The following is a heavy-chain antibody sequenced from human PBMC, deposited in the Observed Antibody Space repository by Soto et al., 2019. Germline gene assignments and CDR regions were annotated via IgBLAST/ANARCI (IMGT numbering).Heavy chain of an antibody. Sequence: ASVKVSCKASGYTFISYDINWVRQATGQGPEWMGWMNPDSGNTGYVQKFQGRVTMTRNTAISTAYMELSSLRSEDTAVYYCARSVGGSNVNFDYWGQGTLVTVSS. J-gene: IGHJ4*02. CDR2: MNPDSGNT. CDR3: ARSVGGSNVNFDY. V-gene: IGHV1-8*01. CDR1: GYTFISYD. D-gene: IGHD3-10*01.